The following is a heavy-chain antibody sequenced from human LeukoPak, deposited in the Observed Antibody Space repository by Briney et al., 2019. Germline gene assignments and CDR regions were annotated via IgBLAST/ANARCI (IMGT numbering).Heavy chain of an antibody. CDR3: ARGEGS. D-gene: IGHD1-26*01. Sequence: SETLSLTCAVAAGSISRGSYSWNWIRQPPGKGLEWIGHIYHSGSTSYNPSLKSRVTISVDRSKSQFSLRLSSVTAADTAVYYCARGEGSWGQGTLVTVSS. CDR2: IYHSGST. CDR1: AGSISRGSYS. V-gene: IGHV4-30-2*01. J-gene: IGHJ5*02.